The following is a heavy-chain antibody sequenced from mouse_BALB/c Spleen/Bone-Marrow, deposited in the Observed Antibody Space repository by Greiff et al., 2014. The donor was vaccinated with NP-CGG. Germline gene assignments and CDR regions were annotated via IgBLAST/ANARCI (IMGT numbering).Heavy chain of an antibody. Sequence: VQGVESGGGLVQPGGSRKLSCAASGFTFSSFGMHWVRQAPEKGLEWIAYISSDSGAIFYADTVKGRFTISRDNPKNTLFLQMTSLRSEDTAIYFCTRGGNWEDFDYWGQGTTLTVSS. V-gene: IGHV5-17*02. CDR2: ISSDSGAI. CDR1: GFTFSSFG. D-gene: IGHD4-1*01. J-gene: IGHJ2*01. CDR3: TRGGNWEDFDY.